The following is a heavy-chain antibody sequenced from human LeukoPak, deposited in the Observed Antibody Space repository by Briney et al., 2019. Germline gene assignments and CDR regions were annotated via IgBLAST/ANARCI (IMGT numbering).Heavy chain of an antibody. CDR3: ANFYYYDSSGYNEGIVD. D-gene: IGHD3-22*01. J-gene: IGHJ4*02. CDR1: GFTFSSYA. CDR2: ISYDGSNK. Sequence: GGSLRLSCAASGFTFSSYAMHWVRQAPGKGLEWVAVISYDGSNKYYADSVKGRFTISGDNSKNTLYLQMNSLRAEDTAVYYCANFYYYDSSGYNEGIVDWGQGTLVTVSS. V-gene: IGHV3-30-3*01.